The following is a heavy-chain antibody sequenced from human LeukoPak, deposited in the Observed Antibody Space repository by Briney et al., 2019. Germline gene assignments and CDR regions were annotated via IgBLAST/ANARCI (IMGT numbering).Heavy chain of an antibody. V-gene: IGHV4-61*02. CDR1: GDSISSGTYY. CDR3: ARLEYSSSSYFDY. J-gene: IGHJ4*02. Sequence: PSQTLSLTCTVSGDSISSGTYYWSWIRQPAGKGLEWIGRIYTSGSTKYNPSLKSRVTISVDTSKNQFSLKLSSVTAADTAVYYCARLEYSSSSYFDYWGQGTLVTVSS. CDR2: IYTSGST. D-gene: IGHD6-6*01.